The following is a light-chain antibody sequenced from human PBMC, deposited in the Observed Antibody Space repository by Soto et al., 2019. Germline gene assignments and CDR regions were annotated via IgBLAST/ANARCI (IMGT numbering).Light chain of an antibody. Sequence: EVVLTQSPGTVSLSPGERATLSCRASQSVTSNYLAWYQQKPGQAPRLLIYAASSRATGIPDRFSGSGSGTDFTLSISRLEPEDFVVYYCHQYGSSITWTFGQGTKVEMK. CDR2: AAS. CDR1: QSVTSNY. V-gene: IGKV3-20*01. J-gene: IGKJ1*01. CDR3: HQYGSSITWT.